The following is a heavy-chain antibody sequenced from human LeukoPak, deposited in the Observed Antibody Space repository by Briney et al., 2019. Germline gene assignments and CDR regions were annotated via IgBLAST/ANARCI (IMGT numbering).Heavy chain of an antibody. CDR3: ARDRIAAADHYYYYYMDV. CDR1: GYTFTGYY. J-gene: IGHJ6*03. D-gene: IGHD6-13*01. CDR2: INPNSGGT. Sequence: ASVKVSCKASGYTFTGYYMHWVRQAPGQGLEWMGWINPNSGGTNYAQKFQGRVTMTRDTSISTAYMELSRLRSDDTAVYYCARDRIAAADHYYYYYMDVWGKGTTVTVSS. V-gene: IGHV1-2*02.